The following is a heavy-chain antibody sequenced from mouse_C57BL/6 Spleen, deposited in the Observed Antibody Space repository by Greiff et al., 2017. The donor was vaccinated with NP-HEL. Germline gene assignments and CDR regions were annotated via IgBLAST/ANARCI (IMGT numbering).Heavy chain of an antibody. CDR1: GFNIKDYY. CDR3: ARNYYDYSYAMDY. CDR2: IDPEDGEI. J-gene: IGHJ4*01. V-gene: IGHV14-2*01. D-gene: IGHD2-4*01. Sequence: VQLKQSGAELVKPGASVKLSCTASGFNIKDYYMHWVKQRTEQGLEWIGRIDPEDGEIKYAPKFQGKVTITADTSSNTAYLQLSSLTSEDTAVYDCARNYYDYSYAMDYWGQGTSVTVSS.